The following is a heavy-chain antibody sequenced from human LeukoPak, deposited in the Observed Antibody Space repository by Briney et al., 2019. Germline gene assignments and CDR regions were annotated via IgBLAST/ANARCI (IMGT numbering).Heavy chain of an antibody. J-gene: IGHJ6*02. D-gene: IGHD3-10*01. CDR2: IIPILGIA. V-gene: IGHV1-69*04. CDR1: GGTFSSYA. Sequence: SVKVSCKASGGTFSSYAISWVRQAPGRGLEWMGRIIPILGIANYAQKFQGRVTITADKSTSTAYMELSSLRSEDTAVYYCARSYYYGSGSYYPHLYYYYGMDVWGQGTTVTVSS. CDR3: ARSYYYGSGSYYPHLYYYYGMDV.